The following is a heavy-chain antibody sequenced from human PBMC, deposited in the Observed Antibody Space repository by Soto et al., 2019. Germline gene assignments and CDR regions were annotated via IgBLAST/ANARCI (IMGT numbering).Heavy chain of an antibody. CDR3: AREGSYSAYNFAHGIQLWSFDF. J-gene: IGHJ4*02. D-gene: IGHD5-12*01. V-gene: IGHV4-4*07. CDR2: IFSSGST. CDR1: GGSINTFY. Sequence: TLGLTCTVSGGSINTFYGSWVRQPAGRVLEWSGRIFSSGSTSFNPSLESPVAMSVDTSKNHFSLHLSSVTAADMAVYYCAREGSYSAYNFAHGIQLWSFDFWGQGALVTVSS.